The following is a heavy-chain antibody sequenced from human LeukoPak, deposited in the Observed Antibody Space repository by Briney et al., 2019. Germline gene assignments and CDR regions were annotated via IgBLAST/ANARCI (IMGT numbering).Heavy chain of an antibody. CDR1: GFTFSSYS. V-gene: IGHV3-21*01. CDR3: AKGRALGLGHYYYGMDV. CDR2: ISSSSSYI. D-gene: IGHD7-27*01. Sequence: SGGSLRLSCAASGFTFSSYSMNWVRQAPGKGLEWVSSISSSSSYIYYADSVKGRYTISRDNAKNSLYLQMNSLRAEDTAVYYCAKGRALGLGHYYYGMDVWGQGTTVTVSS. J-gene: IGHJ6*02.